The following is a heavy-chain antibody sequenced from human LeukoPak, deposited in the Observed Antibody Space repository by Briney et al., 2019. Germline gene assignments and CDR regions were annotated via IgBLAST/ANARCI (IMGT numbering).Heavy chain of an antibody. V-gene: IGHV4-39*07. CDR2: IYYSGNT. CDR3: ARGLRNSGGYKRPNYYYYMDV. J-gene: IGHJ6*03. CDR1: GGSISSSSYY. Sequence: SETLSLTCTVSGGSISSSSYYWGWIRQPPGEGLEWIGSIYYSGNTYYNPSLKSRVTISVDTSKNQFSLKLSSVTAADTAVYYCARGLRNSGGYKRPNYYYYMDVWGKGTTVTVSS. D-gene: IGHD5-24*01.